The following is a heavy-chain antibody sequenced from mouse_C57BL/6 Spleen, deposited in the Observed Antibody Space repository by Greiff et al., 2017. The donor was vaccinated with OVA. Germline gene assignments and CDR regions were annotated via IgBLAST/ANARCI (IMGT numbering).Heavy chain of an antibody. CDR3: AKTYDYDDRFAY. Sequence: QVQLQQSGAELARPGASVKLSCKASGYTFTSYGISWVKQRTGQGLEWIGEIYPRSGNTYYNEKFKGKATLTADKSSSTAYMELRSLTSEDSAVYFCAKTYDYDDRFAYWGQGTLVTVSA. J-gene: IGHJ3*01. D-gene: IGHD2-4*01. V-gene: IGHV1-81*01. CDR1: GYTFTSYG. CDR2: IYPRSGNT.